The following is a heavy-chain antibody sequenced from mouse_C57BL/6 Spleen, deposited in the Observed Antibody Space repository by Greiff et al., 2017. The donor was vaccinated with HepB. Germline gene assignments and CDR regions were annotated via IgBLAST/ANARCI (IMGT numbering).Heavy chain of an antibody. V-gene: IGHV14-4*01. CDR1: GFNIKDDY. D-gene: IGHD3-2*02. J-gene: IGHJ3*01. CDR2: IDPENGDT. Sequence: EVQLQQSGAELVRPGASVKLSCTASGFNIKDDYMHWVKQRPEQGLEWIGWIDPENGDTEYASKFQGKATITADTSSNTAYLQLSSLTSEDTAVYYCTAALSGFAYWGQETLVTVSA. CDR3: TAALSGFAY.